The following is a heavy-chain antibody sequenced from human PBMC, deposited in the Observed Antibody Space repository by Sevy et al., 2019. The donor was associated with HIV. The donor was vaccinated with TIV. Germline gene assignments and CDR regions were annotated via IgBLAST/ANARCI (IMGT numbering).Heavy chain of an antibody. V-gene: IGHV3-49*03. J-gene: IGHJ6*03. D-gene: IGHD3-10*01. CDR2: IRSKGFGGTT. CDR3: SRVAVTMIRGPSKYYYMDV. Sequence: GGSLRLSCTTSGFTFGDYSMNWFCQAPGKGLEWVGFIRSKGFGGTTEYAASVKGRLTTSRDDSKSIAYLQMNSLKTEDTAVYYCSRVAVTMIRGPSKYYYMDVWGKGTTVTVSS. CDR1: GFTFGDYS.